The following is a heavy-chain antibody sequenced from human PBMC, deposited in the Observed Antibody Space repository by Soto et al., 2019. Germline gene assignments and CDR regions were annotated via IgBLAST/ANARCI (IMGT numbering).Heavy chain of an antibody. CDR3: ARHDSIVGATPSLTRYYYYAMDV. CDR1: GYSFTSYW. CDR2: IDPSDSYT. Sequence: GESLKISCKGSGYSFTSYWISWVRQMPGKGLEWMGRIDPSDSYTNYSPSFQGHVTISADKSISTAYLQWSSLKASDTAMYYCARHDSIVGATPSLTRYYYYAMDVWGQGTTGTVSS. D-gene: IGHD1-26*01. J-gene: IGHJ6*02. V-gene: IGHV5-10-1*01.